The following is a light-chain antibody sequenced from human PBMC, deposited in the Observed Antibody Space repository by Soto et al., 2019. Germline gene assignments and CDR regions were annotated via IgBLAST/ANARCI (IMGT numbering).Light chain of an antibody. Sequence: QSVLTQPPSVSGAPGQRVTISCTGSSSNIGAGYDVHWYQQLPGTAPKLLIYGNSNRPSGVPDRFSGSKSGTSASLAITGLQAEDEADYYCQSYDSSLRPSFGGGTKLTVL. J-gene: IGLJ2*01. CDR1: SSNIGAGYD. CDR2: GNS. CDR3: QSYDSSLRPS. V-gene: IGLV1-40*01.